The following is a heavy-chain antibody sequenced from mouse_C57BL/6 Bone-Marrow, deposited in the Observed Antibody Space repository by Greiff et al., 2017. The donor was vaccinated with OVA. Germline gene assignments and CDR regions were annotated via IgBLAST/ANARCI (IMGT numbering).Heavy chain of an antibody. CDR3: ERNYEGAWFAY. V-gene: IGHV5-17*01. J-gene: IGHJ3*01. CDR1: GFTFSDYG. Sequence: EVKLMESGGGLVQPGGSLKLSCAASGFTFSDYGMHWVRQAPEKGLEWVAYISSGSSTIYYADTVKGRFTISRDNAKNTLFLQMTSLRSEDTAMYYCERNYEGAWFAYWGQGTLVTVSA. CDR2: ISSGSSTI. D-gene: IGHD1-1*01.